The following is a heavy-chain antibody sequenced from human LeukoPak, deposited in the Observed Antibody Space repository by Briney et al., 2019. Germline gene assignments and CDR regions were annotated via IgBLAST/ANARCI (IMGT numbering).Heavy chain of an antibody. CDR2: FSGSGGST. D-gene: IGHD2-21*01. V-gene: IGHV3-23*01. Sequence: GGSLRLSCAASGFTLSSYAMSWVRQAPGKELECISGFSGSGGSTYYADSVKGRFTISRDNSKNTLYLQMNSLRAEDTAVYYCARDGSGGDYFDYWGQGTLVTVSS. CDR3: ARDGSGGDYFDY. J-gene: IGHJ4*02. CDR1: GFTLSSYA.